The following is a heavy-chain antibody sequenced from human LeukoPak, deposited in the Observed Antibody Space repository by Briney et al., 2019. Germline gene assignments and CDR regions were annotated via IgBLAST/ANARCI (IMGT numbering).Heavy chain of an antibody. J-gene: IGHJ6*02. CDR1: GFTFSSYE. D-gene: IGHD4-17*01. CDR3: ARGGKVTTPPSV. CDR2: ISSSGSYT. V-gene: IGHV3-48*03. Sequence: QPGGSLRLSCAASGFTFSSYEMNWVRQAPGKGLEWVSYISSSGSYTNYADSVKGRFTISRDNAKNSLYLQMNSLRAEDTAVYYCARGGKVTTPPSVWGQGTTVTVSS.